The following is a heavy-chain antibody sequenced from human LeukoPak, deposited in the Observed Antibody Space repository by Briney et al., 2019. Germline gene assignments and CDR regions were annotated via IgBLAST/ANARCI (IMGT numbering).Heavy chain of an antibody. Sequence: GGSLRLSCAASGFTFSDHAMSWVRQAPRQGPEWVSSVSYLGDNTFYADSVKGRFTISRDNSKNTLYLQMNSLRAEDTAVYYCAKVRQGGVIDSNDYWGQGTLVTVSS. D-gene: IGHD3-16*02. CDR3: AKVRQGGVIDSNDY. V-gene: IGHV3-23*01. J-gene: IGHJ4*02. CDR2: VSYLGDNT. CDR1: GFTFSDHA.